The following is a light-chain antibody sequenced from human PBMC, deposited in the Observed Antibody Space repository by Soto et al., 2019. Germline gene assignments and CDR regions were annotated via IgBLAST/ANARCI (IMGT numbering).Light chain of an antibody. J-gene: IGLJ1*01. CDR2: DVS. CDR1: SSDVGGYNY. CDR3: SSYTSSSTYV. V-gene: IGLV2-14*01. Sequence: QSVLTQPASVSGSPGQSITISCTGTSSDVGGYNYVSWYQQRPGKAPKLMIYDVSNRPSGVSNRFSGSKSGNTASLTISGLQAEDEADYYCSSYTSSSTYVFGTGTQLTVL.